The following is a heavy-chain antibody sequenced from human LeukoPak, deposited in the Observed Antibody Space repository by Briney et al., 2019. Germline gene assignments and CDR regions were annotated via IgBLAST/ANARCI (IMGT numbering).Heavy chain of an antibody. V-gene: IGHV4-59*01. CDR2: IYHSGST. Sequence: ASETLSLTCTVSGGSISTYYWSWIRQPPGKGLEWIGYIYHSGSTNYNPSLKSRVTISVDTSQNQFYLKLSSVTAADTAVYYCAKSGGSGLIDYWGQGTLVTVSS. CDR3: AKSGGSGLIDY. J-gene: IGHJ4*02. CDR1: GGSISTYY. D-gene: IGHD1-26*01.